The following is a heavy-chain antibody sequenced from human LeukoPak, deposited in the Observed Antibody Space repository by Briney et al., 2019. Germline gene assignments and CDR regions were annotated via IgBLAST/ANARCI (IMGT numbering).Heavy chain of an antibody. V-gene: IGHV1-18*01. J-gene: IGHJ6*04. Sequence: ASVKVSCKASGGTFSSYTISWVRQAPGQGLEWMGWTSAYNGNTNYAQKLQGRVTMTTDKSTSTAYMELRSLRSDDTAMYYCARSYYGYCSSTSCLRLDYYYGMDVWGKGTTVTVSS. D-gene: IGHD2-2*01. CDR1: GGTFSSYT. CDR3: ARSYYGYCSSTSCLRLDYYYGMDV. CDR2: TSAYNGNT.